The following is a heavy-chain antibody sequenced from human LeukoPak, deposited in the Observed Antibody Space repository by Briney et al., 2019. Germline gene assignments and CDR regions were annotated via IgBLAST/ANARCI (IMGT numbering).Heavy chain of an antibody. Sequence: GGSLRLSCAASGFTFSSYAMSWVRQAPGKGLEWVSVIYSSGSTYYADSVKGRFTISRDNSKNTLYLQMNSLRDEDTAVCYCARAYNYGSGTNWGQGTLVTVSS. CDR1: GFTFSSYA. D-gene: IGHD3-10*01. J-gene: IGHJ4*02. CDR3: ARAYNYGSGTN. V-gene: IGHV3-23*05. CDR2: IYSSGST.